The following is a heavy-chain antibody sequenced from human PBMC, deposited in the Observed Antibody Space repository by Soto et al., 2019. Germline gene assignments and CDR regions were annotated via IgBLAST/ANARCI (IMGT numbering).Heavy chain of an antibody. J-gene: IGHJ4*02. V-gene: IGHV3-48*01. CDR1: VFTFSSYS. D-gene: IGHD4-17*01. Sequence: GGSLRLSCAASVFTFSSYSMNWVRQAPGKGLEWVSYISSSSSTIYYADSVKGRFTISRDNAKNSLYLQMNSLRAEDTAVYYCARDPAYGDYVLGFDYWGQGTLVTVSS. CDR3: ARDPAYGDYVLGFDY. CDR2: ISSSSSTI.